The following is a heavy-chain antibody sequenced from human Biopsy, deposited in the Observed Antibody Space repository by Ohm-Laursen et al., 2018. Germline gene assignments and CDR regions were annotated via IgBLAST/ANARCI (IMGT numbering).Heavy chain of an antibody. CDR3: ARDYDTSGYYYVS. Sequence: SETLSLTCSVSGGSISNNNYYWGWIRQPPGKGLEWIGSIFYRGSTHYKPSLKSRVNISVDTSKNHFSLKLNSLTAADTAVYYCARDYDTSGYYYVSWGQGTLVTVSS. CDR1: GGSISNNNYY. J-gene: IGHJ5*02. D-gene: IGHD3-22*01. CDR2: IFYRGST. V-gene: IGHV4-39*02.